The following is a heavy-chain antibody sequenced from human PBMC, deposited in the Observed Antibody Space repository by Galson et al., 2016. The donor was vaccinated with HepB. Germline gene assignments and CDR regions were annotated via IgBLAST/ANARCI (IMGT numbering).Heavy chain of an antibody. Sequence: SVKVSCEGSGYTFTAYYIHCVRQAPRHAVVYVGLISSSSGSTDYAQNFQGRVTMTRDTSISTAYMELTRLRSDDTAVYYCANLGEIGGPILDNWGQGTLVTVSS. D-gene: IGHD3-16*01. J-gene: IGHJ4*02. V-gene: IGHV1-2*02. CDR2: ISSSSGST. CDR3: ANLGEIGGPILDN. CDR1: GYTFTAYY.